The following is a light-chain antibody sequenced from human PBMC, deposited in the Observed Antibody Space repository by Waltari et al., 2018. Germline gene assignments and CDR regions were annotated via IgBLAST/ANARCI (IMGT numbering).Light chain of an antibody. J-gene: IGLJ2*01. V-gene: IGLV2-14*01. CDR2: EVS. CDR1: SRDVGGYNY. CDR3: SSYTSSSTLV. Sequence: QSALTQPASVSGSPAQSITISCPGTSRDVGGYNYVPWYQQHPGKAPKLMIYEVSNRPSGVSNRFSGSKSGNTASLTISGLQAEDEADYYCSSYTSSSTLVFGGGTKLTVL.